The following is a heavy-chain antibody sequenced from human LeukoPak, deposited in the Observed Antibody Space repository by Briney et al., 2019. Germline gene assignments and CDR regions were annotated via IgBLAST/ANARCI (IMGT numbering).Heavy chain of an antibody. CDR2: IRYDGSSK. CDR1: GFTFSSYG. J-gene: IGHJ3*02. Sequence: GGSLRLSCAASGFTFSSYGMHWVRQAPGKGLEWVAFIRYDGSSKYYADSVKGRFTIPSDNSKNTLFLQLNSMRGEDTAVYYCAKDLSGPFMIWGQGTMVTVSS. D-gene: IGHD2-8*02. V-gene: IGHV3-30*02. CDR3: AKDLSGPFMI.